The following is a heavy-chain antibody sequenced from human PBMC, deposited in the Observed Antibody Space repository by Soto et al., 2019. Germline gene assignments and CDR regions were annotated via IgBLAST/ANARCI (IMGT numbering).Heavy chain of an antibody. CDR1: GFTFSTYA. Sequence: VQLLESGGGLLQPGGSLRLSCAASGFTFSTYAMTWVRQAPGKGPEWVSSVSGSGGNTLYADSVKGRFTISRDNSKNTLYPKMNSLGAGDTAVYYCAKGRAPSGWYPPYYYGRDVWGQGTTVIVSS. V-gene: IGHV3-23*01. D-gene: IGHD6-19*01. J-gene: IGHJ6*02. CDR2: VSGSGGNT. CDR3: AKGRAPSGWYPPYYYGRDV.